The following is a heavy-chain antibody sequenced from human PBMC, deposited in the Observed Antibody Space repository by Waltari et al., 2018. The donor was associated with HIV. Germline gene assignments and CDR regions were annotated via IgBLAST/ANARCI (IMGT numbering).Heavy chain of an antibody. D-gene: IGHD5-18*01. Sequence: QVQLQESGPGLVKPSQTLSLTCRVPGGSNSGGGYYWSWVRQPAGKGLEWIGRSHASGRTNYNPSLRSRVTISVDASKNQFSLKLTSVTAADTAVYFCARGPTAMVTFDSWGQGTLVTVSS. CDR1: GGSNSGGGYY. J-gene: IGHJ4*02. V-gene: IGHV4-61*02. CDR3: ARGPTAMVTFDS. CDR2: SHASGRT.